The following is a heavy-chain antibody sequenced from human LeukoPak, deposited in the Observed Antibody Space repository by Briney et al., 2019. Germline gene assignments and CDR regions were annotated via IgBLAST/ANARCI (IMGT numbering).Heavy chain of an antibody. J-gene: IGHJ6*03. Sequence: PGGSLRLSCAASGFTFISYGMHWVRQAPGKGLEWVAVRSYDGSNKYYADSVKGRFTISRDNSKNTLYLQMNSLRVEDTAVYYCARDPGPYGDYMDVWAKGTTVTVSS. CDR2: RSYDGSNK. V-gene: IGHV3-30*19. CDR3: ARDPGPYGDYMDV. D-gene: IGHD1-1*01. CDR1: GFTFISYG.